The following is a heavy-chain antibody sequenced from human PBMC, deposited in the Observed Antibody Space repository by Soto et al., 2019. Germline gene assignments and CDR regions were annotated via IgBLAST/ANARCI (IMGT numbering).Heavy chain of an antibody. CDR1: GGSFRGNY. CDR2: INHSGST. V-gene: IGHV4-34*01. J-gene: IGHJ6*02. Sequence: SEPLSLTCAVYGGSFRGNYWGRIRQLPGTGLEWIGEINHSGSTNYNPSLKSRVTISVDTSKNQFSLKLSSVTAADTAVYYCARASQYSSSSRAWGYYYYGMDVWGQGTTVT. CDR3: ARASQYSSSSRAWGYYYYGMDV. D-gene: IGHD6-6*01.